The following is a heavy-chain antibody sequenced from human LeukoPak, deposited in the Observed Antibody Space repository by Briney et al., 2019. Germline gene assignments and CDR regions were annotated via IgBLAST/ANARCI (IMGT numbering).Heavy chain of an antibody. V-gene: IGHV1-69*06. Sequence: ASVKVSCKASGGTFSSYAISWVRQAPGQGLEWMGGIIPIFGTANYAQKFQGRVTMTEDTSTDTAYMELSSLRSEDTAVYYCATQTVAYFDLWGRGTLVTVSS. CDR3: ATQTVAYFDL. CDR1: GGTFSSYA. J-gene: IGHJ2*01. D-gene: IGHD4-23*01. CDR2: IIPIFGTA.